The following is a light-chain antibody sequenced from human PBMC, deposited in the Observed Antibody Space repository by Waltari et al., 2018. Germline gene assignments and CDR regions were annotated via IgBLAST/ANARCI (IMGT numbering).Light chain of an antibody. CDR2: EVH. CDR3: CSYAGTTNWV. CDR1: SDDVGGYNL. J-gene: IGLJ3*02. Sequence: QSALTQPASVSGSPGQSITISCTGTSDDVGGYNLVSWYQQSSGKAPKLIIYEVHKRPSGVSNRFSASSSGNTASLTISGLQSEDEANYYCCSYAGTTNWVFGGGTKLTVL. V-gene: IGLV2-23*02.